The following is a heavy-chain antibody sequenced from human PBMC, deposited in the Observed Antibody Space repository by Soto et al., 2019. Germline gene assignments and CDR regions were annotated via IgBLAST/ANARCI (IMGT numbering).Heavy chain of an antibody. Sequence: SETLSLTCAVYGGSFSGYYWSWIRQPPGKGLEWIGEINHSGSTNYNPSLKSRVTISVDTSKNQFSLKLSSVTAADTAVYYCARVFERRGVIIGEYYFDYWGQGTLVTVSS. CDR1: GGSFSGYY. CDR3: ARVFERRGVIIGEYYFDY. J-gene: IGHJ4*02. V-gene: IGHV4-34*01. D-gene: IGHD3-10*01. CDR2: INHSGST.